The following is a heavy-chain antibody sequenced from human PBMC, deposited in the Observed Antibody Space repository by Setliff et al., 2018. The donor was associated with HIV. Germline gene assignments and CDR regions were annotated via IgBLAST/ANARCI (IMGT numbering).Heavy chain of an antibody. CDR2: LFYNGNT. J-gene: IGHJ4*02. CDR3: ARQFRYPSRAVAGVDY. V-gene: IGHV4-39*01. CDR1: GGSISNNSYY. Sequence: LSLTCTVSGGSISNNSYYWGWVRQPPGKGLELIGNLFYNGNTYYNPSLKSRVTISVDTSKNQFSLKLSSVTAADTAIYFCARQFRYPSRAVAGVDYWGQGTLVTVSS. D-gene: IGHD6-19*01.